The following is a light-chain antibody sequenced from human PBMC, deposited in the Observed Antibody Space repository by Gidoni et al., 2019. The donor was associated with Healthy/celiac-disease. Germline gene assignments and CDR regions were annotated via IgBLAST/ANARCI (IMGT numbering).Light chain of an antibody. Sequence: SYVLTPPPLVPLAPGQTARITCGGNNIGSKSVHWYQQKPGQAPVLVVYDDSDRPSGIPERFSGSNSGNTATLTISRVEAGDEADYYCQVWDSSSDHVVFGGGTKLTVL. CDR2: DDS. CDR3: QVWDSSSDHVV. CDR1: NIGSKS. J-gene: IGLJ2*01. V-gene: IGLV3-21*02.